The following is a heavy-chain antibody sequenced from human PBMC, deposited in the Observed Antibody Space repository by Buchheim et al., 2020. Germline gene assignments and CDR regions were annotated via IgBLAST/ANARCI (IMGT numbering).Heavy chain of an antibody. J-gene: IGHJ4*02. V-gene: IGHV3-73*01. D-gene: IGHD5-24*01. CDR1: GFTFSGSA. CDR3: CRHVASRDGCGD. Sequence: EVQLVESGGGLVQPGGSLKLSCAASGFTFSGSAMHWVRQASGRGLEWVGRIRSKDNKYATAYAASVQGRFTISRDDSKNTAYLQMNSLKSEDTAGYYCCRHVASRDGCGDWGQGTL. CDR2: IRSKDNKYAT.